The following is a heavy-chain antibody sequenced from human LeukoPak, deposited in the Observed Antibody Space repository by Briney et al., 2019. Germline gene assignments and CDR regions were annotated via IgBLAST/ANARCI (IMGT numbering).Heavy chain of an antibody. V-gene: IGHV3-11*01. CDR3: ARVGSSTSPGYYYYMDV. Sequence: GGSLRLSCAAPGFTFSDYYMSWIRQAPGKGLERGSYISGSGSIIYYADSVKSRFTISRANANNSLYLKMNSLRAEDTAVYYCARVGSSTSPGYYYYMDVWGKGTTVTVSS. CDR2: ISGSGSII. J-gene: IGHJ6*03. D-gene: IGHD2-2*01. CDR1: GFTFSDYY.